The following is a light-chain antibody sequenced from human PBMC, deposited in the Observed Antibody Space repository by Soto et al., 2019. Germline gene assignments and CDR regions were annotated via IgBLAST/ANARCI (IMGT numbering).Light chain of an antibody. CDR2: GAS. CDR3: QHYHSGHRIA. J-gene: IGKJ5*01. Sequence: EIVMTQSPASLSVSPGGRVTLSCRASQSVDTYLAWYQQKSGQSPRLLIFGASSRATGIPDRFSGSGSGTDFTLTINRLEPEDFALYYCQHYHSGHRIAFGQGTRLEI. CDR1: QSVDTY. V-gene: IGKV3-20*01.